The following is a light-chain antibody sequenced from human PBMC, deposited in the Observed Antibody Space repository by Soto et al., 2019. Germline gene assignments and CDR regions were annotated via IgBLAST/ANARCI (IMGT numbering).Light chain of an antibody. V-gene: IGKV3-20*01. CDR1: QSVSSSY. Sequence: EIVLTQSPGTLSLSPGERATLSCRASQSVSSSYLAWYQQKPGQAPRLLIYGASSMATGIPDRCSGSGSGTDFTITISRLEPEDFAVYYCQQYGSSPLITFGQGTRLEIK. J-gene: IGKJ5*01. CDR2: GAS. CDR3: QQYGSSPLIT.